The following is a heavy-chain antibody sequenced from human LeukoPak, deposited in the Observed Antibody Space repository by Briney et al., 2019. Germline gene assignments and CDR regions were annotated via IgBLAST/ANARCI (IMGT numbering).Heavy chain of an antibody. CDR2: ISYDGSNK. CDR3: ASDACPSGWPCFDY. V-gene: IGHV3-30*03. D-gene: IGHD6-19*01. J-gene: IGHJ4*02. CDR1: GFTFSSYG. Sequence: GGSLRLSCAASGFTFSSYGMHWVRQAPGKGLEWVAVISYDGSNKYYADSVKGRFTISRDNSKNTLYLQMNSLRAEDTAVYYCASDACPSGWPCFDYWGQGTLVTVSS.